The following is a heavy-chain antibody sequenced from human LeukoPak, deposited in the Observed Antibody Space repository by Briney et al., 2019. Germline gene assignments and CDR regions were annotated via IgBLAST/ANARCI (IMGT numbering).Heavy chain of an antibody. V-gene: IGHV3-30*02. J-gene: IGHJ4*02. Sequence: PGGSLRLSCAASGFIFSTYGMHWVRQAPGKGLEWVAFIRYDGSNKYYADSVKGRFTISRDNSKNTLYLQMNSLRAEDTAVYYCAEQARRAYYYGSGTYAGSHYFDFWGQGTLVTVSS. CDR1: GFIFSTYG. CDR2: IRYDGSNK. D-gene: IGHD3-10*01. CDR3: AEQARRAYYYGSGTYAGSHYFDF.